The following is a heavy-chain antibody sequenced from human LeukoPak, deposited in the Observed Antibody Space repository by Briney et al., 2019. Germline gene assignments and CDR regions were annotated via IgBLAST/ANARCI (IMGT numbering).Heavy chain of an antibody. J-gene: IGHJ5*02. V-gene: IGHV1-18*01. CDR2: ISAYNKR. Sequence: ASVKVSYKASGSAFTSYGINWVHPAPGQGREWMGWISAYNKRNYAQKFQGRVTMTTDTSTSTAYMELRNLRSDDTAVYYCARVSAPPDYGDYVSENWFDPWGQGTLVTVSS. D-gene: IGHD4-17*01. CDR1: GSAFTSYG. CDR3: ARVSAPPDYGDYVSENWFDP.